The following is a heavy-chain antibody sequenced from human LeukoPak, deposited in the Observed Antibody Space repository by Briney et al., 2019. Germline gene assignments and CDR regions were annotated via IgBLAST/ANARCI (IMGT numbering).Heavy chain of an antibody. CDR2: IRYDGSNK. J-gene: IGHJ4*02. V-gene: IGHV3-30*02. CDR3: AKAYGYYFDY. CDR1: GFTFSSYG. Sequence: GGSLRLSCAASGFTFSSYGMHWVRQAPGKGLEWVAFIRYDGSNKYYADSVKGRFTISRDNSRNTLYLQMNSLRAEDTAVYYCAKAYGYYFDYWGQGTLVTVSS. D-gene: IGHD3-10*01.